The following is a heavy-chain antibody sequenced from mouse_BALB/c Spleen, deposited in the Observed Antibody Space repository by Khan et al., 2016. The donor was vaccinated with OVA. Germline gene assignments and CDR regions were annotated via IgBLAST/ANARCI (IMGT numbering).Heavy chain of an antibody. V-gene: IGHV5-17*02. Sequence: EVELVESGGGLVQPGGSRKLSCAASGFTFSSFGMHWVRQAPEKGLEWVAYINSGSTTIYSVDPVKGRFTISRDNPKNTLFLQMTSLRSEDTAMYYCARGNWAYWGQGTTLTVSS. J-gene: IGHJ2*01. CDR2: INSGSTTI. D-gene: IGHD4-1*01. CDR1: GFTFSSFG. CDR3: ARGNWAY.